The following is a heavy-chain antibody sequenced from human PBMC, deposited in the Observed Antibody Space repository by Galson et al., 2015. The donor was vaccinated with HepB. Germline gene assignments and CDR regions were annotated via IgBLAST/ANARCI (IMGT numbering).Heavy chain of an antibody. CDR2: ISGSGGET. V-gene: IGHV3-23*01. J-gene: IGHJ2*01. Sequence: SLRLSCAASGFTFSSHGMSWLRQAPGQGLEWVSSISGSGGETFYSDSVKGRFTISRDNPKSTLYLQLNSLRAEDTAVYCCAKIAGTAKWYFDFWGRGTLVTVSS. D-gene: IGHD6-13*01. CDR3: AKIAGTAKWYFDF. CDR1: GFTFSSHG.